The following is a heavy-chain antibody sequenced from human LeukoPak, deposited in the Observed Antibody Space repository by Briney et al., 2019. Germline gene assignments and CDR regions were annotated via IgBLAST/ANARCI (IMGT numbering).Heavy chain of an antibody. CDR2: IIPIFGTA. D-gene: IGHD6-13*01. CDR1: GGTFSSYA. J-gene: IGHJ6*02. CDR3: ARDRSSSWSDSDYYYGMDV. V-gene: IGHV1-69*13. Sequence: GASVKVSCKASGGTFSSYAISWVRQAPGQGLEWMGGIIPIFGTANYAQKFQGRVTITADESTSTAYMELSSLRSEDTAVYYCARDRSSSWSDSDYYYGMDVWGQRTTVTVSS.